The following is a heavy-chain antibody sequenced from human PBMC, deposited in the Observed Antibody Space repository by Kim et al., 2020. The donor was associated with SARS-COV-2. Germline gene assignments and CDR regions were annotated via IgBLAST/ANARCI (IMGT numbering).Heavy chain of an antibody. Sequence: SETLSLTCAVYGGSFSGYYWSWIRQPPGKGLEWIGEINHSGSTNYNPSLKSRVTISVDTSKNQFSLKLSSVTAADTAVYYCARDDHRDYDILTGPNLMAYGMYGWGQGTPVTVSS. J-gene: IGHJ6*02. V-gene: IGHV4-34*01. CDR1: GGSFSGYY. CDR3: ARDDHRDYDILTGPNLMAYGMYG. CDR2: INHSGST. D-gene: IGHD3-9*01.